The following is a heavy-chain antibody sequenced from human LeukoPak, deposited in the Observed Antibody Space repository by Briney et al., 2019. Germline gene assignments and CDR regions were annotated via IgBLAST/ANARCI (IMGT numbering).Heavy chain of an antibody. D-gene: IGHD3-9*01. CDR2: ISAYNGNT. CDR1: GYTFTSYG. CDR3: AWGRHILTPGDY. J-gene: IGHJ4*02. Sequence: ASVKVSCEASGYTFTSYGISWVRQPPGQGLEWMGWISAYNGNTNYAQKLQGRVTMTTDTSTSTAYMELRSLRSDDTAVYYCAWGRHILTPGDYWGQGTLVTVSS. V-gene: IGHV1-18*01.